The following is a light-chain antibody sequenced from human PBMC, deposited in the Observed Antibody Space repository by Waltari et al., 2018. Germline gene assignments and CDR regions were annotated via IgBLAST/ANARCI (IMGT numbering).Light chain of an antibody. CDR3: CSYAGSYTHVV. V-gene: IGLV2-11*01. CDR1: SSAVGGSDY. J-gene: IGLJ2*01. CDR2: DVT. Sequence: QSALTQPRSVSGSPGPSVTISCPGTSSAVGGSDYVSWYQHPPGKAPKLMICDVTKRPSGVPDRFSGSKSGNTASLTISGLQAEDEADYYCCSYAGSYTHVVFGGGTKLTVL.